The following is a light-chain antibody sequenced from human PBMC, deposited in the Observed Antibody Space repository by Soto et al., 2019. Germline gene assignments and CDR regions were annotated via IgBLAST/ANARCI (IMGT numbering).Light chain of an antibody. CDR1: QTISSY. Sequence: DLQMTQSPAYLSASVGDRVSITCRASQTISSYLNWYQQKPGAAPKLLIYSASTLQSGVPSRFSGSGFGTDYTLTISSLQPADFAVYYCQQTFRTPHTFGQGTKLDIE. CDR3: QQTFRTPHT. J-gene: IGKJ2*01. CDR2: SAS. V-gene: IGKV1-39*01.